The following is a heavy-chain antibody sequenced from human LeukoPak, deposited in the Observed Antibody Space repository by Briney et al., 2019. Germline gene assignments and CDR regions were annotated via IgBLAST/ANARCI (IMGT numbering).Heavy chain of an antibody. Sequence: SETLSLTCTVSGVSISSSNSYWGWIRQPPGKGLEWIGSIYYSGNTYYNASLKSQVSISIDTSKNRFSLKLTSVTAADTAVYYCARAVVLRYFDWLGPWFDPWGQGTLVTVSS. CDR2: IYYSGNT. CDR1: GVSISSSNSY. V-gene: IGHV4-39*07. D-gene: IGHD3-9*01. CDR3: ARAVVLRYFDWLGPWFDP. J-gene: IGHJ5*02.